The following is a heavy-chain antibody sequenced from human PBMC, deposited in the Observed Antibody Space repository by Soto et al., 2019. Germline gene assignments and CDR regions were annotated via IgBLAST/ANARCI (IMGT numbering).Heavy chain of an antibody. Sequence: ASVKVFCKXSGYTFTGCYMHWVRQAPGQGLEWMGWINPNSGGTNYAQKFQGRVTMTRDTSISTAYMELSRLRSDDTAVYYCARGSVYSYGYSLDYWGQGTLVTVSS. CDR2: INPNSGGT. J-gene: IGHJ4*02. CDR1: GYTFTGCY. D-gene: IGHD5-18*01. CDR3: ARGSVYSYGYSLDY. V-gene: IGHV1-2*02.